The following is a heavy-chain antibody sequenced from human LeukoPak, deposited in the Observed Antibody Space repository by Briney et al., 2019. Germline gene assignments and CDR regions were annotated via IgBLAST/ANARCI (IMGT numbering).Heavy chain of an antibody. V-gene: IGHV4-39*01. CDR2: MYYSGST. CDR3: ATLRVGLTYFDY. D-gene: IGHD1-26*01. Sequence: PSETLSLTCTVSGGSISGSSYYWGWIRQPPGKELEWIGCMYYSGSTYYNPSLKSRVTISVDTSKNQLSLKLSSMTAADTAVFYCATLRVGLTYFDYWGRGTLVTVSS. CDR1: GGSISGSSYY. J-gene: IGHJ4*02.